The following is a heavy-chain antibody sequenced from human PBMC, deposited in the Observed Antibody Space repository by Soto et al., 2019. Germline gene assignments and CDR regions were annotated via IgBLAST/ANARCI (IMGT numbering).Heavy chain of an antibody. CDR3: ARLFYVLRYFDWLSPPRFIDS. V-gene: IGHV4-30-4*01. Sequence: SETLSLTCTVSGGSISSGDYYWSWIRQPPGKGLEWIGYIYYSGSTYYNPSLKSRVTISVDTSKNQFSLKLSSVTAADTAVYYCARLFYVLRYFDWLSPPRFIDSWGQGTLVTVSS. CDR1: GGSISSGDYY. CDR2: IYYSGST. J-gene: IGHJ4*02. D-gene: IGHD3-9*01.